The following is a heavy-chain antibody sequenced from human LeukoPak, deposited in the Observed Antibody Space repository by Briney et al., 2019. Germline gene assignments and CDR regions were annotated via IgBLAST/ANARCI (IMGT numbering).Heavy chain of an antibody. D-gene: IGHD1-1*01. CDR3: ANVPQLKSYYFDY. J-gene: IGHJ4*02. Sequence: GGSLRLSCAASGYTFSSYAMSWVRQAPGKGLEWVSAFSGGGGSTYYADSVKGRFTISRDNSKNTLYLQMKSLRGEDTAVYYCANVPQLKSYYFDYWGQGTLVTVSS. V-gene: IGHV3-23*01. CDR1: GYTFSSYA. CDR2: FSGGGGST.